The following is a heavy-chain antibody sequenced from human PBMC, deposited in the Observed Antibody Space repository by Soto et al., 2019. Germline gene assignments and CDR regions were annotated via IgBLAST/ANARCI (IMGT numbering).Heavy chain of an antibody. CDR3: ASGGGYCSSTSCPYFDY. Sequence: ASVKVSCKASGYTFTGYYMHWVRQAPGQGLEWMGWINPNSGGTKYSQKFQGRVTMTRDTSASTAYMELSRLRSDDTAVYYCASGGGYCSSTSCPYFDYWGQGTLVTVSS. J-gene: IGHJ4*02. D-gene: IGHD2-2*01. V-gene: IGHV1-2*02. CDR1: GYTFTGYY. CDR2: INPNSGGT.